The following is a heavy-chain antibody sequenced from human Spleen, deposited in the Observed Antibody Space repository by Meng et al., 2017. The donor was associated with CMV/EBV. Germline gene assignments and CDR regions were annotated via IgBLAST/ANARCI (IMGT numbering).Heavy chain of an antibody. V-gene: IGHV4-34*01. CDR1: GGSFSGYY. CDR2: INHSGST. Sequence: VPLQQWGAGLLKPSETLSPTCAVYGGSFSGYYWSWIRQPPGKGLEWIGEINHSGSTNYNPSLKSRVTISVDTSKNQFSLKLSSVTAADTAVYYCARGRHSVCSGGSCYSSGVDYWGQGTLVTVSS. CDR3: ARGRHSVCSGGSCYSSGVDY. D-gene: IGHD2-15*01. J-gene: IGHJ4*02.